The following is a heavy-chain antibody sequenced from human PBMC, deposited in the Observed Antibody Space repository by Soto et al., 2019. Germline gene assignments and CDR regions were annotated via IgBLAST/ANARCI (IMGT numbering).Heavy chain of an antibody. Sequence: PSETLSLTSTVSGGSISSYYWSWIRQPPGKGLEWIGYIYYSGSTNYNPSLKSRVTISVDTSKNQFSLKLSSVTAADTAVYYCARFSYGGAYYDILTGYPGSGGMDVWGQGTTVTVSS. CDR2: IYYSGST. CDR3: ARFSYGGAYYDILTGYPGSGGMDV. D-gene: IGHD3-9*01. V-gene: IGHV4-59*01. CDR1: GGSISSYY. J-gene: IGHJ6*02.